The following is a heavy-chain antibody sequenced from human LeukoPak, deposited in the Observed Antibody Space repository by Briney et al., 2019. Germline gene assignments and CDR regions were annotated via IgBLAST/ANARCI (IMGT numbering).Heavy chain of an antibody. CDR3: ARRGYCSSTSCSRPYAFDI. CDR2: IYPGDSGP. Sequence: GESLKISCKVSGYSFTSYCIGWMRQMPGKGLEWMGIIYPGDSGPTYSPSFQGQVTISVDKSISTAYLQWSSLQASDTAMYYCARRGYCSSTSCSRPYAFDIWGQGTMVTVSS. D-gene: IGHD2-2*01. J-gene: IGHJ3*02. CDR1: GYSFTSYC. V-gene: IGHV5-51*01.